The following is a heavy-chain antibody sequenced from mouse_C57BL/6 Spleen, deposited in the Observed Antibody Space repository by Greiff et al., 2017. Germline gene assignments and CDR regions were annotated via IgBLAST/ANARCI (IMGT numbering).Heavy chain of an antibody. J-gene: IGHJ4*01. V-gene: IGHV1-72*01. Sequence: QVQLQQPGAELVMPGASVKLSCKASGYTFTSYWMHWVKQRPGQGLEWIGEIDPNSGGTKYNEKFKSKATLTVDKPSSTAYMQLSSLTSEDSAVYYCARGNTDYWGQGTSVTVSS. CDR1: GYTFTSYW. D-gene: IGHD5-1-1*01. CDR3: ARGNTDY. CDR2: IDPNSGGT.